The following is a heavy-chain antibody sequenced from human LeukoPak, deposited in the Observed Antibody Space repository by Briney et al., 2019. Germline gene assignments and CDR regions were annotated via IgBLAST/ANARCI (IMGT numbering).Heavy chain of an antibody. Sequence: GGSLRLSCAASGFPFSSYAMHWVRQAPGKGLEWVALISFDGKKTYYADSVKGRFTISRDNSRSAWSLQMNSLRAEDTAVYFCARGYHDDSGYWGLWGQGSLVTVSS. CDR1: GFPFSSYA. V-gene: IGHV3-30*04. D-gene: IGHD3-22*01. J-gene: IGHJ4*02. CDR3: ARGYHDDSGYWGL. CDR2: ISFDGKKT.